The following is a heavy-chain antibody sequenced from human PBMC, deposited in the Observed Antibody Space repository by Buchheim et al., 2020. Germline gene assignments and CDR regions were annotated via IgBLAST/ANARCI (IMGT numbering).Heavy chain of an antibody. J-gene: IGHJ4*02. CDR1: GFTFSSYD. V-gene: IGHV3-48*03. D-gene: IGHD3-9*01. CDR2: ISSSGSTI. Sequence: EVQLVESGGGLVQPGRSLRLSCAASGFTFSSYDMNWVRQAPGKGLEWVSYISSSGSTIYYADSVKGRFTISRDNAKNSLYLQMNSLRAEDTAVYYCASFEYFDLQNDYWGQGTL. CDR3: ASFEYFDLQNDY.